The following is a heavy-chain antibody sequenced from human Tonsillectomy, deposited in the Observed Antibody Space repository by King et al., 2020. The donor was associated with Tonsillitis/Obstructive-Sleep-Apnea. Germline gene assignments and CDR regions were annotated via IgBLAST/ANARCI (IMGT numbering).Heavy chain of an antibody. Sequence: QLVQSGAEVKKPGESLKISCKGPGYIFTTYWIGWVRQMPGKGLEWMGIIYPGDADTKYSPSFQGRVTISADKSISTAYLQWCSLKASDTAMYYCARILYYYDSSDYSLLPGDAFDIWGQGTMVTVSS. CDR3: ARILYYYDSSDYSLLPGDAFDI. CDR2: IYPGDADT. J-gene: IGHJ3*02. CDR1: GYIFTTYW. D-gene: IGHD3-22*01. V-gene: IGHV5-51*01.